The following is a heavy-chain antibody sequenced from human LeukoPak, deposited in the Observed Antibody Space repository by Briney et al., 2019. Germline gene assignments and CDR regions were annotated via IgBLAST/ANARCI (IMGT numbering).Heavy chain of an antibody. CDR2: ISSSSSYI. CDR1: GFTFSSYS. J-gene: IGHJ4*02. Sequence: GGSLRLSCAASGFTFSSYSMNWVRQAPGKGLAWVSSISSSSSYIYYADSVKGRFTISRDNAKNSLYLQMNSLRAEDTAVYYCASASSGWYRGSYWGQATLVTVSS. D-gene: IGHD6-19*01. CDR3: ASASSGWYRGSY. V-gene: IGHV3-21*01.